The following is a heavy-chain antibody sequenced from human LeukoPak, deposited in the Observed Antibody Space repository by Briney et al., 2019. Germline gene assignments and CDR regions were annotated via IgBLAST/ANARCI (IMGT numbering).Heavy chain of an antibody. D-gene: IGHD3-3*01. CDR3: ARDQYDFWSAYGFDY. CDR1: GFTLSSHA. Sequence: GGSLRLSCAASGFTLSSHAMTWVRQAPGKGLEWVSGISGSDGSTYYADSVVGRFTISRDNSKSTLYLQMNSLRADDTAIYYCARDQYDFWSAYGFDYWGRGTLVTVSS. V-gene: IGHV3-23*01. CDR2: ISGSDGST. J-gene: IGHJ4*02.